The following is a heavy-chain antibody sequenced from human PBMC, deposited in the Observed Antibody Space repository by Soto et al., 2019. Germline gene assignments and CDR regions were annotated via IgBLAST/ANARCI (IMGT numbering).Heavy chain of an antibody. D-gene: IGHD3-3*01. J-gene: IGHJ6*02. CDR1: GFTFSSYW. CDR3: ARPPYDFWSGYSYGMDV. Sequence: EVQLVESGGGLVQPGGSLRPSCAASGFTFSSYWMSWVRQAPGKGLEWVANIKQDGSEKYYVDSVKGRFTISRDNAKNSLYLQMNSLRAEDTAVYYCARPPYDFWSGYSYGMDVWGQGTTVTVSS. CDR2: IKQDGSEK. V-gene: IGHV3-7*05.